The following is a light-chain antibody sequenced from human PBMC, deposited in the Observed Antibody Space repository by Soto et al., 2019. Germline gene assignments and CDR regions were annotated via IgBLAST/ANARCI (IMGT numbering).Light chain of an antibody. J-gene: IGKJ1*01. V-gene: IGKV3-20*01. CDR1: QSGASGY. Sequence: ETVLTQSRGTLSLSAGERATLSCLASQSGASGYLVWYQQKHGQTPTVLMYGASTMAAGIPDRFSGSGSGTDFTPTISRLEPEDFAVYYCQLYESSPTFGQGTKVEMK. CDR2: GAS. CDR3: QLYESSPT.